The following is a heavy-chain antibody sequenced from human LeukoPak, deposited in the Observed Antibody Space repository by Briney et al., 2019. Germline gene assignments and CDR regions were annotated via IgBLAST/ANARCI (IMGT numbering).Heavy chain of an antibody. Sequence: PSETLSFTCTVSGGSISSYYWSWIRQPPGKGLEWIGYIYYSGSTNYNPSLKSRVTISADTSKNQFSLKLSSVTAADTAVYYCARTTEAHSWRTRYYDYYMDVWGKGTTVTVSS. D-gene: IGHD6-13*01. CDR1: GGSISSYY. J-gene: IGHJ6*03. CDR3: ARTTEAHSWRTRYYDYYMDV. V-gene: IGHV4-59*01. CDR2: IYYSGST.